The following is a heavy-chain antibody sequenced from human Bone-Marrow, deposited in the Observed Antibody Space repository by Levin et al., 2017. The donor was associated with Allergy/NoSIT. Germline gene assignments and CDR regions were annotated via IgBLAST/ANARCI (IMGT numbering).Heavy chain of an antibody. D-gene: IGHD4-17*01. Sequence: ASVKVSCKASGYTSIGYYMHWVRQAPGQGLEWMGQINPNSGGTNYAQKFQGRVTMTRDTSISTGYLELSRLRSDDTAVYYCASSDYGDYTPGYWGQGTLVTVSS. J-gene: IGHJ4*02. CDR1: GYTSIGYY. CDR2: INPNSGGT. CDR3: ASSDYGDYTPGY. V-gene: IGHV1-2*06.